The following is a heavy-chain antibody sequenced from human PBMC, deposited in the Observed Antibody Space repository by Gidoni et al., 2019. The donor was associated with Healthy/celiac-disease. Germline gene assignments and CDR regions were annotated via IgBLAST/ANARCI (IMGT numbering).Heavy chain of an antibody. J-gene: IGHJ4*02. Sequence: EVQLVASGRGLVQPGRSLRLSCAASGFTFSSYWMHCVRQSPGKGLVWVSRINSDGSSTSYADSVKGRFTISRDNAKNTLYLQMNSLRAEDTAVYYCAVAAYCGCDCYSNFDDWGQGTLVTVSS. CDR1: GFTFSSYW. CDR2: INSDGSST. V-gene: IGHV3-74*01. CDR3: AVAAYCGCDCYSNFDD. D-gene: IGHD2-21*02.